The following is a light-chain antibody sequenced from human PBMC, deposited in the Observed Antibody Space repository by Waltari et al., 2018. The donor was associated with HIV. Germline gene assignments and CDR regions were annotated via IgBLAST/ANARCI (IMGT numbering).Light chain of an antibody. CDR1: SSNIGAGFD. V-gene: IGLV1-40*01. J-gene: IGLJ3*02. CDR2: GDN. CDR3: QSYDSGLRGWV. Sequence: QSVLTQSPSVSGAPGQRVTISCTGTSSNIGAGFDVHWSQHLPGTAPQLLIFGDNHRPSGVPDRFSGSMSGTSASLAITWLQADDEAYYYCQSYDSGLRGWVFGGGTKLTVL.